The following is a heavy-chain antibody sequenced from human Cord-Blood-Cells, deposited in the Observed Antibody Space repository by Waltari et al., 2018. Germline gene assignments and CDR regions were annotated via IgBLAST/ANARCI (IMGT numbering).Heavy chain of an antibody. CDR3: ARDIGLTMVRGDEAFDI. V-gene: IGHV1-2*02. Sequence: QVQLVQSGAEVKKPGASVKVSCKASGYTFTGYYMHWVRQAPGKGLEWMGWINPNSGGTNYAQKFQGRVTMTRDTSISTAYMELSRLRSDDTAVYYCARDIGLTMVRGDEAFDIWGQGTMVTVSS. CDR2: INPNSGGT. CDR1: GYTFTGYY. D-gene: IGHD3-10*01. J-gene: IGHJ3*02.